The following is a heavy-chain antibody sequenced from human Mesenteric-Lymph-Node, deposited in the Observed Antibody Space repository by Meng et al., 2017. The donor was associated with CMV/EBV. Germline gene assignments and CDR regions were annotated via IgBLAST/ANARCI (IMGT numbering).Heavy chain of an antibody. V-gene: IGHV3-49*04. CDR1: GFTFGDYA. CDR3: TGDNVDTAMGRAFDI. CDR2: IRSKAYGGTT. J-gene: IGHJ3*02. D-gene: IGHD5-18*01. Sequence: GESLKISCTASGFTFGDYAMSWVRQAPGKGLEWVGCIRSKAYGGTTEYAASVKGRFTISRDDSKSIASLQMNSLKTEDTAVNYCTGDNVDTAMGRAFDIWGQGTMVTVSS.